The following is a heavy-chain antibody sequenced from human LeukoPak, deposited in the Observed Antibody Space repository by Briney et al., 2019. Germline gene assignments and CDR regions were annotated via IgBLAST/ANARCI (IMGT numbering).Heavy chain of an antibody. Sequence: GGSRRLSCAASGFPFISYEINWVRQAPGKGLKGVSYISSSGSTIYYADSVKGRFTISRDNAKNSLYLQMNSLRAEDTAVYYCAELGITMIGGVWGKGTTVTISS. CDR2: ISSSGSTI. D-gene: IGHD3-10*02. V-gene: IGHV3-48*03. CDR3: AELGITMIGGV. CDR1: GFPFISYE. J-gene: IGHJ6*04.